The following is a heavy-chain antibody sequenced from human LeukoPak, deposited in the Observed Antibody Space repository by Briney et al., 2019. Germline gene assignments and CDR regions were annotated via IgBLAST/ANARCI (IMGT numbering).Heavy chain of an antibody. D-gene: IGHD3-10*02. CDR1: GFSFSNYG. Sequence: GGSLRLSCAASGFSFSNYGMHWVRQAPGKGLEWVSYISSSGSTIYYADSVKGRFTISRDNAKNSLYLQMNSLRAEDTAVYYCAELGITMIGGVWGKGTTVTISS. V-gene: IGHV3-48*04. CDR2: ISSSGSTI. CDR3: AELGITMIGGV. J-gene: IGHJ6*04.